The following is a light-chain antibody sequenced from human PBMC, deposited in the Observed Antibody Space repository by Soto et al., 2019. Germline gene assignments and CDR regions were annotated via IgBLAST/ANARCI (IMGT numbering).Light chain of an antibody. CDR1: SSDVGDYNY. CDR2: DVS. Sequence: LTQPASVSGSPGQSITISCTGTSSDVGDYNYVSWYQQHPGKAPKFMIYDVSIRPSGVSNRFSGSKSGNTASLTISGLQAEDEADYYCSSYTSSSRYVFGTGTKVTVL. J-gene: IGLJ1*01. V-gene: IGLV2-14*01. CDR3: SSYTSSSRYV.